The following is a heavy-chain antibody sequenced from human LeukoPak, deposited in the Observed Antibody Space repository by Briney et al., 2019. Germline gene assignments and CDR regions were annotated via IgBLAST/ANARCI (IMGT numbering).Heavy chain of an antibody. Sequence: ASVKVSCKASGYTFSSYGISWVRQAPGQGLEWMGWISGYNDNTKYYAQKFQGRVTITADKSTSIAYMELSSLRSEDTAVYYCAGESAIAYYYMDVWGKGTTVTVSS. J-gene: IGHJ6*03. CDR3: AGESAIAYYYMDV. D-gene: IGHD2-2*02. CDR2: ISGYNDNT. CDR1: GYTFSSYG. V-gene: IGHV1-18*01.